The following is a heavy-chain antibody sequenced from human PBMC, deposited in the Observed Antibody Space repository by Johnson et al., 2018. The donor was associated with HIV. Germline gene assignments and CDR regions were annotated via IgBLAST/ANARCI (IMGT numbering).Heavy chain of an antibody. Sequence: MLLVESGGGLVKPGGSLRLSCAASGFSFSNAWMTWVRQAPGKGLEWIGHIKSKTDGGTTDYAALVTGRFTISRDDSKTTLYLQMNSLKTEDTAVYYCTTYTTMVTMYVEIKGGAFDIWGQGTMVTVSS. J-gene: IGHJ3*02. D-gene: IGHD5-18*01. CDR2: IKSKTDGGTT. CDR3: TTYTTMVTMYVEIKGGAFDI. CDR1: GFSFSNAW. V-gene: IGHV3-15*01.